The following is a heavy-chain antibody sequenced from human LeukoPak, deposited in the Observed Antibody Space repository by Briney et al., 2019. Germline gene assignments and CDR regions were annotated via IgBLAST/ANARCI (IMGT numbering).Heavy chain of an antibody. V-gene: IGHV3-9*01. CDR1: GFTFDDYA. Sequence: GRSLRLSCAASGFTFDDYAMHWVRQAPGKGLEWVSGISWNSGSIGYADSVKGRFTISRDNAKNSLYLQMNSLRAEDTAVYYCARDPGGYDILTGYYFPHFDYWGQGTLVTVSS. D-gene: IGHD3-9*01. CDR3: ARDPGGYDILTGYYFPHFDY. CDR2: ISWNSGSI. J-gene: IGHJ4*02.